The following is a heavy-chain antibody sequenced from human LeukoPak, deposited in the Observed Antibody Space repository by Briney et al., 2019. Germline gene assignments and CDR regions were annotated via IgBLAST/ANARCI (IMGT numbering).Heavy chain of an antibody. CDR3: ARAVQSTDSSGFYLPEYFQH. CDR1: GGSFSGYY. D-gene: IGHD3-22*01. CDR2: INHSGST. V-gene: IGHV4-34*01. J-gene: IGHJ1*01. Sequence: SETLSLTCAVYGGSFSGYYWSWIRQPPGKGLEWIGEINHSGSTNYNPSLKSRVTVSVDTSKNQFSLKLSSVTAADTAVYYCARAVQSTDSSGFYLPEYFQHWGQGTLVTVSS.